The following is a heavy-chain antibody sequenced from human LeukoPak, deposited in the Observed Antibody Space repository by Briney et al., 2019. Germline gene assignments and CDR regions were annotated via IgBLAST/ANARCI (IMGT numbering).Heavy chain of an antibody. CDR3: ARDPSNTSGWSPYFDY. J-gene: IGHJ4*02. CDR1: GYTFNKHG. D-gene: IGHD6-19*01. Sequence: ASVKVSCKAFGYTFNKHGITWVRQAPGQGLEWMGWISAYNGDTKYVQKFQGRVTLTTDTSASTAYMELRSLRSDDTAVYYCARDPSNTSGWSPYFDYWGQGALVTVSS. V-gene: IGHV1-18*04. CDR2: ISAYNGDT.